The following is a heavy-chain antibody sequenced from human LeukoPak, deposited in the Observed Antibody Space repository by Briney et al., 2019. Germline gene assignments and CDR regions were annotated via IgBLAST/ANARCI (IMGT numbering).Heavy chain of an antibody. V-gene: IGHV3-48*03. J-gene: IGHJ3*02. CDR2: ISSSATNI. D-gene: IGHD1-26*01. CDR3: AKEGSYDALDI. CDR1: GFSFSSYE. Sequence: GGSLRLSCAASGFSFSSYEMNWVRLAPGKGLEWVSHISSSATNIYYADSVKGRFTISRDNAKNSLYLQTNSLRAEDTAVYYCAKEGSYDALDIWGQGTTVTVSS.